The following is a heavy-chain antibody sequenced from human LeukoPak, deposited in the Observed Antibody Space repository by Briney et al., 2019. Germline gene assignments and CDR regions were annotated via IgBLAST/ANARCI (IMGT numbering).Heavy chain of an antibody. CDR3: ARDPPTVTLDY. CDR1: GFTFSDYY. Sequence: GGSLRLSCAASGFTFSDYYMSWIRQAPGKGLEVVSYISSSGSTIYYADSVNGRFTISRDNDKNSLYLQMNSLRAEDTAVYYCARDPPTVTLDYWGQGTLVTVSS. CDR2: ISSSGSTI. D-gene: IGHD4-17*01. V-gene: IGHV3-11*04. J-gene: IGHJ4*02.